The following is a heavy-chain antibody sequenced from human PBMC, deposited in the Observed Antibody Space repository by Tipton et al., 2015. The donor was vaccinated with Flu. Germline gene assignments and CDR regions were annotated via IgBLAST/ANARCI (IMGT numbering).Heavy chain of an antibody. D-gene: IGHD6-19*01. V-gene: IGHV4-39*07. CDR2: IYYSEST. CDR1: GGSIRSSSYY. Sequence: TLSLTCTVSGGSIRSSSYYWGWIRQPPGKGLEWIGNIYYSESTYYNPSLKSRVTISVDTSKNQFSLKLSSVTAADTAVYYCARAGSGWCLFINWGQGTLATVSS. J-gene: IGHJ4*02. CDR3: ARAGSGWCLFIN.